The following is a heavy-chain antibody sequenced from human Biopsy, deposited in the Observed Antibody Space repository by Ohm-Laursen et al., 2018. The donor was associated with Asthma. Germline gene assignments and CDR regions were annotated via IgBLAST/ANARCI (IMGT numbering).Heavy chain of an antibody. Sequence: LSLTCAASGFTFDDYGMHWVRQAPGKGLEWVSGISWNSGSIGYADSVKGRFTISRDNAKNSLYLQMNSLRVEDTALYYCAKATLGDIGKDYWGQGTQVTVSS. CDR2: ISWNSGSI. D-gene: IGHD2-21*01. V-gene: IGHV3-9*01. J-gene: IGHJ4*02. CDR1: GFTFDDYG. CDR3: AKATLGDIGKDY.